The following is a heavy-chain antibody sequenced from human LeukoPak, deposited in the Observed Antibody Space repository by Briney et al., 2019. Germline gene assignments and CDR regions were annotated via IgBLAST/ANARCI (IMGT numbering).Heavy chain of an antibody. CDR1: GGSISSYY. V-gene: IGHV4-4*07. Sequence: SETLSLTCTVSGGSISSYYWSWIRQPAGKGLEWIGRIYTSGSTNYNPSLKSRVTMSVDTSKNQFSLKLSSVTAADTAVYYCARDLSPWRVSSWFDPWGQGTLVTVSS. CDR2: IYTSGST. J-gene: IGHJ5*02. CDR3: ARDLSPWRVSSWFDP.